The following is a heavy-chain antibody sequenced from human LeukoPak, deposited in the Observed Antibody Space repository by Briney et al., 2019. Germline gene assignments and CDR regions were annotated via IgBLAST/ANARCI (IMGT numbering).Heavy chain of an antibody. Sequence: GRSLRLSCAASEFTISDHYMDWVRQAPGKGLEWVGRTSNKADSYTTYYAASVKGRFTISRDDSKNLLYLQMKSLKAEDTAVYYCTRHYFSDWGQGTLVTVSS. CDR3: TRHYFSD. D-gene: IGHD2-15*01. J-gene: IGHJ4*02. CDR2: TSNKADSYTT. CDR1: EFTISDHY. V-gene: IGHV3-72*01.